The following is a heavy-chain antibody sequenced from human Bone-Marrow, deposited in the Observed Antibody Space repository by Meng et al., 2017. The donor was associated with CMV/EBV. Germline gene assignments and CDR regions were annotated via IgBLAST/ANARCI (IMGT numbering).Heavy chain of an antibody. J-gene: IGHJ6*02. D-gene: IGHD3-9*01. CDR3: ARENDILTGYPRYYYGMDV. CDR2: IIPIFGTA. Sequence: SVKVSCKASGYTFTGHYTHWVRQAPGQGLEWMGGIIPIFGTANYAQKFQGRVTITTDESTSTAYMELSSLRSEDTAVYYCARENDILTGYPRYYYGMDVWGQGTTVTVSS. V-gene: IGHV1-69*05. CDR1: GYTFTGHY.